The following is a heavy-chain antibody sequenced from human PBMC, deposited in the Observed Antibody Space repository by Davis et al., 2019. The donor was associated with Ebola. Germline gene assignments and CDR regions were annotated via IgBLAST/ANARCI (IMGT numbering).Heavy chain of an antibody. V-gene: IGHV4-31*03. CDR2: IYYSGST. CDR1: GGSISSGGYY. D-gene: IGHD3-22*01. J-gene: IGHJ4*02. CDR3: ARAAGHYDSSGYHSHFDY. Sequence: PSETLSLTCTVSGGSISSGGYYWSWIRQHPGKGLEWIGYIYYSGSTYYNPSLKSRVTISVDTSKNQFSLKLSSVTAADTAVYYCARAAGHYDSSGYHSHFDYWGQGTLVTVSS.